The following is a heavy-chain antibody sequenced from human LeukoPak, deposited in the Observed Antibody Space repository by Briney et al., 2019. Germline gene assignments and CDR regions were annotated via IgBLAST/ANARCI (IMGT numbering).Heavy chain of an antibody. D-gene: IGHD3-10*01. J-gene: IGHJ6*02. CDR3: ARFHYYGYGMDV. CDR2: IIPILGIA. CDR1: GGTFSSYA. Sequence: GASVKVSCKASGGTFSSYAISWVRQAPGQGLEWMGRIIPILGIANYAQKFQGRVTITADKSTSTAYMELSSLRSEDTAVYYCARFHYYGYGMDVWGQGTTVTVSS. V-gene: IGHV1-69*04.